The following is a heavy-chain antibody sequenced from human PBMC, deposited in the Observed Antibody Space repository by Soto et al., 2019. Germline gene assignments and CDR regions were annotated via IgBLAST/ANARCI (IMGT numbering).Heavy chain of an antibody. CDR2: IIPIPDIT. CDR1: GGTFSTYI. J-gene: IGHJ3*01. Sequence: QVQLVQSGAEVRKPGSSVKVSCKAPGGTFSTYIISWVRQAPGQGLEWMGRIIPIPDITNYAQKFQGRVTVTADRSTSTAYMELTSLKSEDTAVYYCARDRITERGDAFDLWGQGTMVTVSS. D-gene: IGHD1-1*01. V-gene: IGHV1-69*08. CDR3: ARDRITERGDAFDL.